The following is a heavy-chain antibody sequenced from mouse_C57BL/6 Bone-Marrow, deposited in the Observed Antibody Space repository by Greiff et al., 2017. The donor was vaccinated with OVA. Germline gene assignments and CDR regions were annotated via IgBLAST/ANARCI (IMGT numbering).Heavy chain of an antibody. CDR3: ARAPLWSYYFDY. D-gene: IGHD1-1*02. J-gene: IGHJ2*01. CDR2: ISYDGSN. CDR1: GYSITSGYY. Sequence: DVKLVESGPGLVKPSQSLSLTCSVTGYSITSGYYWNWIRQFPGNKLEWMGYISYDGSNNYNPSLKNRISITRDTSKNQFFLKLNSVTTEDTATYYCARAPLWSYYFDYWGQGTTLTVSS. V-gene: IGHV3-6*01.